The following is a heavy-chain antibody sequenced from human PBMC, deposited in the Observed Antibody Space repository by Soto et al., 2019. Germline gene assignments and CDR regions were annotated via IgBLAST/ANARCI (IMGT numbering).Heavy chain of an antibody. J-gene: IGHJ4*02. V-gene: IGHV4-61*01. Sequence: SETLSLTCPLSVSSVSSNSYYWSWFRQPPGKGLEWIGYIYYSGNTNYNPSLKSRVTIAVDTSKNQCSLRVNSVTATNTAAYYCPLHNYASGGIPGVARWGQGILVAVTS. CDR1: VSSVSSNSYY. CDR3: PLHNYASGGIPGVAR. D-gene: IGHD2-15*01. CDR2: IYYSGNT.